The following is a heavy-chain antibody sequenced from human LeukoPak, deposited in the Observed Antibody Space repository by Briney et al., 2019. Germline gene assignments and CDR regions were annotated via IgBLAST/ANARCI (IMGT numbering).Heavy chain of an antibody. CDR1: GFPFSSYW. CDR2: IKQDGSEK. CDR3: ARAGVVHWLQDY. D-gene: IGHD3-9*01. Sequence: GGSLRLSCAASGFPFSSYWMSWVRQAPGKGLEWVANIKQDGSEKYYVDSLKGRFTISRDNAQNSLFLQMNSLRAEDTAVYYCARAGVVHWLQDYWGQGILVTVSS. J-gene: IGHJ4*02. V-gene: IGHV3-7*04.